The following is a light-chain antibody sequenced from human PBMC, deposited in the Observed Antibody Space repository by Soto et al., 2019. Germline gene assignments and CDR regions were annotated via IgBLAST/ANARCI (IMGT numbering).Light chain of an antibody. CDR2: AAS. CDR3: QQGNSFPLT. Sequence: DIQMTQSPSSVSASVGDRVTISCRASQDIKSRLAWYQQKPGRAPELLIYAASTLQSGVPSRFSGSGSGTEFTLTISSLQPEDFATYYCQQGNSFPLTFGGGTKVEIK. CDR1: QDIKSR. J-gene: IGKJ4*01. V-gene: IGKV1-12*01.